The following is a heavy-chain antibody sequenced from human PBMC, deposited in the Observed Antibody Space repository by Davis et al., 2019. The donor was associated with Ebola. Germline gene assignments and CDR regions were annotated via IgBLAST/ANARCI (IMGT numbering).Heavy chain of an antibody. J-gene: IGHJ3*02. V-gene: IGHV3-23*01. CDR1: GFTFGSYA. CDR2: VTISGGST. D-gene: IGHD1-26*01. Sequence: GGSLRLSCAASGFTFGSYAMTWARQVPGKGLEWVSAVTISGGSTYYANSVKGRFTISRDNSKNTLYLQMNGLRVEDTAIYYCAKDTSNIWFDIWGQGTNVTVSS. CDR3: AKDTSNIWFDI.